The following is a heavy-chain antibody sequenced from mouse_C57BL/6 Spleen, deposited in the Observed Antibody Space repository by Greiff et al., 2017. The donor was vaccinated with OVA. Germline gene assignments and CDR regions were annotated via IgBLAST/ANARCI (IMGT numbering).Heavy chain of an antibody. CDR1: GYAFSSYW. V-gene: IGHV1-80*01. J-gene: IGHJ1*03. CDR3: ARRYYDYHWYFDV. D-gene: IGHD2-4*01. CDR2: IYPGDGDT. Sequence: VQLQQSGAELVKPGASVKISCKASGYAFSSYWMNWVKQRPGKGLEWIGQIYPGDGDTNYNGKFKGKATLTADKSSSTAYMQLSSLTSEDSAVYFCARRYYDYHWYFDVWGTGTTVTVSS.